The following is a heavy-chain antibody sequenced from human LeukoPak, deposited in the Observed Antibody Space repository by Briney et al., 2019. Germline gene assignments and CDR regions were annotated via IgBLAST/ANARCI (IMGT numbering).Heavy chain of an antibody. D-gene: IGHD2-15*01. J-gene: IGHJ4*02. CDR1: GFTFSNYA. V-gene: IGHV3-33*01. CDR3: ARAHGDCSGGSCYLHY. Sequence: GGSLRLSCAASGFTFSNYAMHWVRQAPGKGLEWVAFIWYDGTNKYYADSVKGRFTISRDNSKNTVYLQMNSLRGEDTAVYYCARAHGDCSGGSCYLHYWGQGTLVTVSS. CDR2: IWYDGTNK.